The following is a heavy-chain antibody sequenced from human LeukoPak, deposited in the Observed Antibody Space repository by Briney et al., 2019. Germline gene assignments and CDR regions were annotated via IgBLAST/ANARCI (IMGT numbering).Heavy chain of an antibody. CDR3: AKDILTSSGYFLTGFDL. CDR2: ISWNSGSI. Sequence: GGSLRLSCAASGFTFDDYAMHWVRQAPGKGLEWVSGISWNSGSIGYADSVKGRFTISRDNAKNSPYLQMNSLRAEDTALYYCAKDILTSSGYFLTGFDLWGRGTLVTVSS. CDR1: GFTFDDYA. J-gene: IGHJ2*01. V-gene: IGHV3-9*01. D-gene: IGHD3-22*01.